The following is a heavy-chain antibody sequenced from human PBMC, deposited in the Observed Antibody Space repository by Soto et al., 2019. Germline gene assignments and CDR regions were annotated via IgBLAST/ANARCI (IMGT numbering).Heavy chain of an antibody. CDR3: ARVPGYGDALYYFDS. CDR1: GFTVSRNY. Sequence: PGGSLRLSCAASGFTVSRNYMSWVRQAPGKGLEYVSVIYSGGNTYYSDSVKGRFTISRDNSKNTLYLQMNSLRAEDTAVYYCARVPGYGDALYYFDSWGQGTLVTVSS. D-gene: IGHD4-17*01. J-gene: IGHJ4*02. CDR2: IYSGGNT. V-gene: IGHV3-66*01.